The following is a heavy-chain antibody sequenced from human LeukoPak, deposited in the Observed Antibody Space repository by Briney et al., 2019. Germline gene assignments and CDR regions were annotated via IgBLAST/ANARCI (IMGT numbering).Heavy chain of an antibody. D-gene: IGHD1-26*01. J-gene: IGHJ4*02. Sequence: GGSLRLSCAASGFTFSSYAMHWVRQAPGKGLEWVAVISYDGSNKYYADSVKGRFTISRDNSKNTLYLQMNSLRAEDTAVYYCAKDRGSYDPTYFDYWGQGTLVTVSS. CDR3: AKDRGSYDPTYFDY. CDR1: GFTFSSYA. CDR2: ISYDGSNK. V-gene: IGHV3-30*04.